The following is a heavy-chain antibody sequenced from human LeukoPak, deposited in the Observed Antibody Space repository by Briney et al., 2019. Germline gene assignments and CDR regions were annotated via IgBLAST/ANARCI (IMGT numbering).Heavy chain of an antibody. Sequence: GSLRLSCAASGFTFRGYTMKWVRQSPGKGLQWVSYVSFGSSYISYADSLKGRFTISRDDAKSSVYLEMTSLRAEDTAVYYCARASTEYAVTDGFDTWGPGTLVTVSS. V-gene: IGHV3-21*01. CDR3: ARASTEYAVTDGFDT. CDR2: VSFGSSYI. D-gene: IGHD4-17*01. J-gene: IGHJ5*02. CDR1: GFTFRGYT.